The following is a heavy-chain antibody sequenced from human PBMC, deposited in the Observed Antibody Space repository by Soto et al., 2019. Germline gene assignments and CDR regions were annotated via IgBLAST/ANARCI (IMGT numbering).Heavy chain of an antibody. V-gene: IGHV1-18*01. Sequence: ASVKVSCKASGYTFTSYGISWVRQAPGQGLEWMGWISAYNGNTNYAQKLQGRVTMTTDTSTSTAYMELRSLRSDDTAVYYCARVHLGELSSLGVDYWGQGTLVTVSS. J-gene: IGHJ4*02. CDR1: GYTFTSYG. D-gene: IGHD3-16*02. CDR2: ISAYNGNT. CDR3: ARVHLGELSSLGVDY.